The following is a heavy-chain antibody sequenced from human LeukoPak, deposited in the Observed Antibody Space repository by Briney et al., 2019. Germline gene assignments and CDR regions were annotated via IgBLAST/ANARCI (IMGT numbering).Heavy chain of an antibody. CDR1: GGSISSYY. V-gene: IGHV4-59*01. D-gene: IGHD6-13*01. CDR3: ARLLYSRLAMDV. Sequence: PSETLSLTCTVSGGSISSYYWSWIRQPPGKGLEWIGYIYYSGSTNYNPSLKSRVTISVDTSKNQFSLKLSSVTAADTAVYYCARLLYSRLAMDVWGQGTTVTVSS. J-gene: IGHJ6*02. CDR2: IYYSGST.